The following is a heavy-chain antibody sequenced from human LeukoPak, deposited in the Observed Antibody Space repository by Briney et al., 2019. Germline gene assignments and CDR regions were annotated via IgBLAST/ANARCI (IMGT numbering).Heavy chain of an antibody. V-gene: IGHV4-59*12. CDR2: IYHDGST. J-gene: IGHJ4*02. CDR1: GGSINTYF. Sequence: SETLSLTCTVSGGSINTYFWSWIRQPPGKGLEWIGYIYHDGSTNYNPSLNRRVAISVDTSQNEFSLKLTSVTAAYTPVCYCARGETYSSGWPYFDYCGQGTLVTVSS. CDR3: ARGETYSSGWPYFDY. D-gene: IGHD6-19*01.